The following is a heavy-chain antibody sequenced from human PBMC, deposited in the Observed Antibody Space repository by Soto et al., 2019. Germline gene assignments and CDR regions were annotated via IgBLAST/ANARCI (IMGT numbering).Heavy chain of an antibody. D-gene: IGHD1-7*01. CDR1: GGTFSSFA. V-gene: IGHV1-69*11. J-gene: IGHJ3*02. CDR2: IIPILGTA. Sequence: QVQLVQSGAEVKKPGSSVKVSCKASGGTFSSFAISWVRQAPGQGLAWMGGIIPILGTANYAQKFQGRVTITADDSTSTAYMELSSLRSEDTAVYFCARDSTVATHAFDIWGQGTMVTVSS. CDR3: ARDSTVATHAFDI.